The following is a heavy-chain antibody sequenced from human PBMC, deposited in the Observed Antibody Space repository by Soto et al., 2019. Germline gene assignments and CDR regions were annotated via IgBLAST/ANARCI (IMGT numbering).Heavy chain of an antibody. D-gene: IGHD4-17*01. CDR3: ASIGERHQHHAFGI. V-gene: IGHV1-69*01. Sequence: QVQLVQSGAEVKKPGSSVKVSCKASGGTFSSYAISWVRQAPGQRLEWMGGIIPIVGRANYAQKVRGRVTITPDDSTSTAYMELSSQRSEDTAVYYCASIGERHQHHAFGIWGQGTMVHVSS. CDR1: GGTFSSYA. CDR2: IIPIVGRA. J-gene: IGHJ3*02.